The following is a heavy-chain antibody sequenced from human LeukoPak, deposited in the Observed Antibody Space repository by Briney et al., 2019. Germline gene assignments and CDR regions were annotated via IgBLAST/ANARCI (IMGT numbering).Heavy chain of an antibody. D-gene: IGHD3-3*01. V-gene: IGHV3-23*01. CDR1: GFTFSSSA. CDR3: AKRTHVLQFSVYYYSMDV. Sequence: PGGPLRLSCAASGFTFSSSAMSWVRQAPGKGLEWVSAISGSGDSTYYADSVKGRFTISRDNSKNTLYLQMNSLRAEDTAVYYCAKRTHVLQFSVYYYSMDVWGQGTTVTVSS. J-gene: IGHJ6*02. CDR2: ISGSGDST.